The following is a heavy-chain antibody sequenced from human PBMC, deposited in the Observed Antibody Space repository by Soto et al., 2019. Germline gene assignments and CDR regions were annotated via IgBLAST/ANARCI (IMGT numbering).Heavy chain of an antibody. CDR3: ANSDPLQGAFDI. Sequence: GASVKVSCKVSGYTLTELSMHWVRQAPGKGLEWMGGFDPEDGETIYAQKFQGRVTMTEDTSTDTAYMELSSLRSEDTAVYYCANSDPLQGAFDIWGQGTMVTVSS. J-gene: IGHJ3*02. CDR1: GYTLTELS. V-gene: IGHV1-24*01. CDR2: FDPEDGET.